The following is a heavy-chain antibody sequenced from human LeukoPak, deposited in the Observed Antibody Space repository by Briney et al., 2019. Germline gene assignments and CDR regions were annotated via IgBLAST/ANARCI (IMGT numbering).Heavy chain of an antibody. CDR1: GGSISSSSYY. Sequence: SETLSLTCTVSGGSISSSSYYWGWIRQPPGKGLECIGSIYYSGSTYYNPSLKSRVTISVDTSKNQFSLKLSSVTAADTAVYYCARTAVSGWSPNYFDYWGQGTLVTVSS. CDR2: IYYSGST. J-gene: IGHJ4*02. D-gene: IGHD6-19*01. V-gene: IGHV4-39*07. CDR3: ARTAVSGWSPNYFDY.